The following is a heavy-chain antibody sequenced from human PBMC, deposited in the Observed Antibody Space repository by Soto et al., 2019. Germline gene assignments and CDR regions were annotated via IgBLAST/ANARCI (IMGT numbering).Heavy chain of an antibody. D-gene: IGHD3-3*01. J-gene: IGHJ6*02. CDR1: GFTFSSSA. CDR3: AKGRAGMSGLPNHYYYGMDV. CDR2: ISGSGGST. Sequence: GGYLRLSCAASGFTFSSSAMSWVRQAPGEGPEWVSAISGSGGSTYYADSVKGRFTISRDNSNNTLYFQMNSLRAEDTAVYYCAKGRAGMSGLPNHYYYGMDVWGQGTSVTGS. V-gene: IGHV3-23*01.